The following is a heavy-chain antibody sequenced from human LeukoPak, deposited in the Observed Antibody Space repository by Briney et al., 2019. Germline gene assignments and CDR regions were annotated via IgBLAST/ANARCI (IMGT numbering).Heavy chain of an antibody. V-gene: IGHV4-59*01. J-gene: IGHJ5*02. Sequence: PSETLSLTCTVSGGSISSYYWSWIRQPPGKGLEWIGYIYYSGSTNYNPSLKSRVTISVDTSKNQFSLKLSSVTAADTAVYYCARDHPDSSGYWFHSGGFDPWGQGTLVTVSS. CDR1: GGSISSYY. CDR3: ARDHPDSSGYWFHSGGFDP. D-gene: IGHD3-22*01. CDR2: IYYSGST.